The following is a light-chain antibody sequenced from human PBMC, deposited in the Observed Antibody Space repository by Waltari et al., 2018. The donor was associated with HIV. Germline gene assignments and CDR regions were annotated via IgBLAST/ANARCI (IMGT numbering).Light chain of an antibody. J-gene: IGLJ2*01. CDR2: GSG. V-gene: IGLV1-40*01. Sequence: QSVLTQPPSVSGAPAQRATLPCTGTSSHTGPGYDITCYQHLPGTAPKLLIYGSGNRPSGVPDRFSGSKSGTSASLAITGLQAEDEADYYCQSYDSSLTGSVFGGGTKLTVL. CDR1: SSHTGPGYD. CDR3: QSYDSSLTGSV.